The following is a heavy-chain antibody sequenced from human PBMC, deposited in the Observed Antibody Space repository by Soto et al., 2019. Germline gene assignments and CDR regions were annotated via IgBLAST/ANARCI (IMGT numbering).Heavy chain of an antibody. CDR2: IWYDGSNK. V-gene: IGHV3-33*01. CDR1: GFTFSSYG. J-gene: IGHJ6*02. D-gene: IGHD4-17*01. Sequence: QVQLVESGGGVVQPGRSLRLSCAASGFTFSSYGMHWVRQAPGKGLEWVAVIWYDGSNKYYADSVKGRFTISRDNSKNTLYLQMNSLRAEDTAVYYWARESSKYGDYYYYYGMDVWGQGTTVTVSS. CDR3: ARESSKYGDYYYYYGMDV.